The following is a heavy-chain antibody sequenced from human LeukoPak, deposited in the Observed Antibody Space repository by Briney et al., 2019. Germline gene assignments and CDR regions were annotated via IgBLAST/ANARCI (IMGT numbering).Heavy chain of an antibody. J-gene: IGHJ5*02. Sequence: SETLSLTCTVSSGSISNYYWSWIRQPPGKGLEWIGYISYSGSTNYSPSLKSRVTISIDTSKNQFSLKLSSVTAADTAVYYCARGSLRVAAAGNLYNWFDPWGQGTLVTVSS. D-gene: IGHD6-13*01. CDR3: ARGSLRVAAAGNLYNWFDP. V-gene: IGHV4-59*01. CDR1: SGSISNYY. CDR2: ISYSGST.